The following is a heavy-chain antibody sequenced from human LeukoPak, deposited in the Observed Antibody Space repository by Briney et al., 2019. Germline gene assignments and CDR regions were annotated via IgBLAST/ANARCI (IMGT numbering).Heavy chain of an antibody. J-gene: IGHJ4*02. Sequence: GGSLGLSCAASGFTVSSNYMSWVRQAPGKGLEWVSVIYSGGSTYYADSVKGRFTISRDNSKNTLYLQMNSLRAEDTAVYYCATPRSDYWGQGTLVTVSS. CDR3: ATPRSDY. CDR1: GFTVSSNY. V-gene: IGHV3-66*02. CDR2: IYSGGST.